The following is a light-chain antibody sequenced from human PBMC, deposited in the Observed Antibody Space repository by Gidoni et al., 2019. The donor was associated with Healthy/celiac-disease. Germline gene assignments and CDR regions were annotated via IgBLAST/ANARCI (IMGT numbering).Light chain of an antibody. V-gene: IGKV3-15*01. J-gene: IGKJ4*01. Sequence: EIVMTQSPATLSVSPGERATLSCRASQSGSSNLAWDQQKPGQAPRLLNYGASTRATGIPARFSSRGSGTEFTLTSSRLQSEDFAVYYCQQYNNWPPLTSGGGTKVEIK. CDR1: QSGSSN. CDR2: GAS. CDR3: QQYNNWPPLT.